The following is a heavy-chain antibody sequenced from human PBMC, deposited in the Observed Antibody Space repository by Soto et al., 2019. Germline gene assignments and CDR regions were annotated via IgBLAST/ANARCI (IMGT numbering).Heavy chain of an antibody. J-gene: IGHJ4*02. CDR2: IYNSGST. CDR1: CGSISSSSYY. Sequence: LSLTCTVSCGSISSSSYYWGWIRPPPGKGLEWIGSIYNSGSTYYSPSLNSRVTISVDTSKNQFSLKLSSVTAADTAVYYCAKDSSGWNYYFDYWGQGTLVTVSS. V-gene: IGHV4-39*01. CDR3: AKDSSGWNYYFDY. D-gene: IGHD6-19*01.